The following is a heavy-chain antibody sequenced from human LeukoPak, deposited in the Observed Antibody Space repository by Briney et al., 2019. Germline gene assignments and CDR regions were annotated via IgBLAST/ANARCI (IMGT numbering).Heavy chain of an antibody. J-gene: IGHJ5*02. CDR3: ARHGNYYDTSQSDP. V-gene: IGHV4-38-2*01. D-gene: IGHD3-22*01. Sequence: SETLSLTCAVSGYSISSGYYWGWIRQRPGKGLEWIGSVYHSGSTYYNPSLKSRVTISVDTSKNQFSLKLSSVTAADTAVYYCARHGNYYDTSQSDPWGQGTLVTVSS. CDR2: VYHSGST. CDR1: GYSISSGYY.